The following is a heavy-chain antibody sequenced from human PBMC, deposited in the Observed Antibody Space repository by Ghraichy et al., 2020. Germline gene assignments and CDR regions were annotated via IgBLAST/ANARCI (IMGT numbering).Heavy chain of an antibody. CDR2: IYHSGST. D-gene: IGHD3-22*01. CDR3: ARITYDSSGYYFLQH. Sequence: SETLSLTCAVSDGSISRGGYSWSWIRQPPGKGLEWIGNIYHSGSTYYNPSLKSRVTISVDRSKSQFSLKLSSVTAADTAVYYCARITYDSSGYYFLQHWGQGTLVTVSS. V-gene: IGHV4-30-2*01. CDR1: DGSISRGGYS. J-gene: IGHJ1*01.